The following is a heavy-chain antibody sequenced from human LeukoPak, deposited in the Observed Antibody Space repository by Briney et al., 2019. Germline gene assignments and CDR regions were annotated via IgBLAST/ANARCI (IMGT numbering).Heavy chain of an antibody. Sequence: GGSLRLSCAASGFTFDDYAMNWVRQAPGKGLEWVFGINWDGGSTGHGDSVKGRFTISRDNAKNSLYLQMNSLRAEDTALYYCARGEGYSYDSSGYYRVWGQGILVTVSS. CDR1: GFTFDDYA. D-gene: IGHD3-22*01. V-gene: IGHV3-20*04. J-gene: IGHJ4*02. CDR2: INWDGGST. CDR3: ARGEGYSYDSSGYYRV.